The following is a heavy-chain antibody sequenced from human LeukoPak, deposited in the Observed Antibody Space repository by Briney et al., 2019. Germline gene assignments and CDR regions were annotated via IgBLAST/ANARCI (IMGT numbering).Heavy chain of an antibody. CDR2: IYHSGST. J-gene: IGHJ3*02. Sequence: PSETLSLTCTVSGGSISSGGYYWSWIRQPPGKGLEWIGYIYHSGSTYYNPSLKSRVAILVDKSKNQFSLRLSSVTAADTAVYYCARDATTVTTFEAFDIWGQGTMVTVSS. CDR3: ARDATTVTTFEAFDI. CDR1: GGSISSGGYY. D-gene: IGHD4-17*01. V-gene: IGHV4-30-2*01.